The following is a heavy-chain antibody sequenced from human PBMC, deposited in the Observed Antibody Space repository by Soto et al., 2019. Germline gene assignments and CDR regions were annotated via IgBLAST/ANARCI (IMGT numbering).Heavy chain of an antibody. D-gene: IGHD2-15*01. V-gene: IGHV3-53*01. CDR1: GFTVSSYY. CDR3: ARGTCGGGRCYSLDY. J-gene: IGHJ4*02. CDR2: IYSGGST. Sequence: EVQLVESGGGLIQPGGSLRLSCAASGFTVSSYYMSWVRQAPGQGLEWVSVIYSGGSTFYADSVKGRFTISRDNSKNTLCLQMNSLRAEDTAVYYCARGTCGGGRCYSLDYWGQGTLVTVSS.